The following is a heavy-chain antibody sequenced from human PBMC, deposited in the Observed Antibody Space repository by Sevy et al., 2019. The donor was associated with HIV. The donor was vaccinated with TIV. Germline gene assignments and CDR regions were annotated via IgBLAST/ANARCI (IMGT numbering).Heavy chain of an antibody. J-gene: IGHJ4*02. Sequence: SETLSLTCTVSGGSSISGGRYWNWIRQHPGKGLEWIGYIHYSGITYYNPSLKSRTTMSVDTSKNQFYLQARSVTAADTAVYCCASDLVGVYCDGDCYRAGRFDSWGQGTLVTVSS. D-gene: IGHD2-21*02. CDR2: IHYSGIT. V-gene: IGHV4-31*03. CDR1: GGSSISGGRY. CDR3: ASDLVGVYCDGDCYRAGRFDS.